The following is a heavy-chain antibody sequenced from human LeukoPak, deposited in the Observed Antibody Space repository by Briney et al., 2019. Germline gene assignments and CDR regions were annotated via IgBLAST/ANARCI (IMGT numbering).Heavy chain of an antibody. D-gene: IGHD5-18*01. V-gene: IGHV4-59*08. CDR2: IYYSGGA. CDR1: GGSISSYY. Sequence: PSETLSLTCTVSGGSISSYYLSWIRQPPGKGLEWIGYIYYSGGANYNPSLKSRVTISVDTSKNQFSLKLSSVTAADTALYYCARHPNTARLWYFDYWGQGTLVTVSS. J-gene: IGHJ4*02. CDR3: ARHPNTARLWYFDY.